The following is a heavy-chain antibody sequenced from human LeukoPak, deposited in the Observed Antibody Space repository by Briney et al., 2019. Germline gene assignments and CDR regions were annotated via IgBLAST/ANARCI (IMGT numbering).Heavy chain of an antibody. CDR2: ISAYNGKT. CDR3: ARDGDFWSGLNYYYGMDV. D-gene: IGHD3-3*01. CDR1: GYTFTSYG. V-gene: IGHV1-18*01. Sequence: ASVKVSCKASGYTFTSYGISWVRQAPGQGLEWMGWISAYNGKTNYAQKLQGRVTMTTDTSTSTAYMELRSLRSDDTAVYYCARDGDFWSGLNYYYGMDVWGQGTTVTVSS. J-gene: IGHJ6*02.